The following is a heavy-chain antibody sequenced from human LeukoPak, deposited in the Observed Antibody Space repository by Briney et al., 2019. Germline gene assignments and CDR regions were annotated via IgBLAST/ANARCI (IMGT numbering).Heavy chain of an antibody. CDR2: FYYSGST. V-gene: IGHV4-39*01. J-gene: IGHJ4*02. CDR3: ARLPLVTTNPDY. CDR1: GGSISSSSYY. D-gene: IGHD4-17*01. Sequence: KPSETLSLTCTVSGGSISSSSYYWGWIRQPPGKGLEWIGSFYYSGSTYYNPSLKSRVTISVDTSRNRFSLKLTSVTAADTAVYYCARLPLVTTNPDYWGQGTLVTVSS.